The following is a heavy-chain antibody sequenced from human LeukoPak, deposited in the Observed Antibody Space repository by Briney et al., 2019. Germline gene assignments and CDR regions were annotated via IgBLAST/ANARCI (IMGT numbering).Heavy chain of an antibody. CDR1: GFTFSNAW. J-gene: IGHJ3*02. CDR2: IKSKTDGGTT. CDR3: ARDYRPYYYDSSGYYGLFGAFDI. D-gene: IGHD3-22*01. Sequence: GGSLRLSCAASGFTFSNAWMSWVRQAPGKGLEWVGRIKSKTDGGTTDYADSVKGRFTISRDNSKNTLYLQMNSLRAEDTAVYYCARDYRPYYYDSSGYYGLFGAFDIWGQGTMVTVSS. V-gene: IGHV3-15*01.